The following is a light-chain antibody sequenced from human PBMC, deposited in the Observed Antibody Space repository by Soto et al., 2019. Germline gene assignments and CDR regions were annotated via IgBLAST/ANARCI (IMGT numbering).Light chain of an antibody. V-gene: IGKV1-39*01. CDR1: ETIYRY. J-gene: IGKJ2*01. CDR2: DAS. Sequence: IQMTQSPPSLSASVGDRVTITCRASETIYRYLNWYQQKPGKAPSLLISDASTLQGGVPSRFSGSGSGTDFTLPISSLQSEDFATYYCQQSYKTQHTFGHGTKVEI. CDR3: QQSYKTQHT.